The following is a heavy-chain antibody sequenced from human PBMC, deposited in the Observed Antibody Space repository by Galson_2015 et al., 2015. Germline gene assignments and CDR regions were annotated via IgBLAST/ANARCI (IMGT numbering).Heavy chain of an antibody. CDR2: ISPDNGDT. Sequence: SVKVSCKASGYTFTSYAISWVRQAPGQGLEWMGWISPDNGDTNYAQKFQGRVTITTDTSTSTAYMELRSLRSDDTAVYYCAREGACGGFDYWGQGTLVTVSS. J-gene: IGHJ4*02. D-gene: IGHD3-16*01. V-gene: IGHV1-18*04. CDR1: GYTFTSYA. CDR3: AREGACGGFDY.